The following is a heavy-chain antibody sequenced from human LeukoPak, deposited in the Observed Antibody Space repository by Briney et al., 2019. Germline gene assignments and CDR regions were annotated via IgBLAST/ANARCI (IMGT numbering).Heavy chain of an antibody. CDR3: ARGYDRYYDFWSGYYIPWFDP. J-gene: IGHJ5*02. Sequence: GASVKVSCKASGYTFTSYDINWGRQATGQGLEWMGWMNPNSGNTGYAQRFQGRGTITRNTSISTAYMELSSLRSEDTAVYYCARGYDRYYDFWSGYYIPWFDPWGQGTLVTVSS. CDR2: MNPNSGNT. D-gene: IGHD3-3*01. V-gene: IGHV1-8*03. CDR1: GYTFTSYD.